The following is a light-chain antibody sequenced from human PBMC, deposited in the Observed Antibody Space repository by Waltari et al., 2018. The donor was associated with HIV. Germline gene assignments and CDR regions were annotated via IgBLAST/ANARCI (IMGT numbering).Light chain of an antibody. V-gene: IGLV1-40*01. CDR3: QSYDNSLSGSGV. CDR1: SSNIGAGYD. Sequence: QSVLTQPPSVSGAPGQRVTISCTGSSSNIGAGYDVHWYQQLPGTAPQLLIYGTHLPPPGVPDRFSGSKSGTSASLAIAGLQAEDEADDYCQSYDNSLSGSGVFGGGTKLTVL. J-gene: IGLJ2*01. CDR2: GTH.